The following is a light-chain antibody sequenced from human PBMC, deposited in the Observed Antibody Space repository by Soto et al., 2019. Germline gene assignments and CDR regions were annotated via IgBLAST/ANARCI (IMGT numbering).Light chain of an antibody. V-gene: IGLV2-14*03. CDR3: TSYTSSSTYV. CDR1: SSDVGGYNY. J-gene: IGLJ1*01. Sequence: QSALTQPASVSGSPGQSITISCTGTSSDVGGYNYVFWYQHPPGKAPKLMIYDVTNRPSGVSNRFSGSKSGNTASLTISGLQAEDEADYYCTSYTSSSTYVCGTGIKLTVL. CDR2: DVT.